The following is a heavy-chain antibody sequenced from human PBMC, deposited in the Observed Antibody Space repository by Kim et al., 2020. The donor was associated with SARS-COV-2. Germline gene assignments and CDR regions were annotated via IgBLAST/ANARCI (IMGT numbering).Heavy chain of an antibody. CDR3: ARHPDYGDYRRVGWFDP. CDR1: GGSISSYY. Sequence: SETLSLTCTVSGGSISSYYWSWIRQPPGKGLEWIGYIYYSGSTNYNPSLKSRVTISVDTSKNQFSLKLSSVTAADTAVYYCARHPDYGDYRRVGWFDPWGQGTLVTVSS. D-gene: IGHD4-17*01. V-gene: IGHV4-59*08. J-gene: IGHJ5*02. CDR2: IYYSGST.